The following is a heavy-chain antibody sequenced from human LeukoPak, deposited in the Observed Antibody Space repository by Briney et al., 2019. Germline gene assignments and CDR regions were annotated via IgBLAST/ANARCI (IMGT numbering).Heavy chain of an antibody. D-gene: IGHD6-6*01. V-gene: IGHV3-30*04. J-gene: IGHJ4*02. Sequence: PGGSLRLSCAASGFTFSSYAMHWVRQAPGKGLEWVAVISYDGSNKYYADSVKGRFTISRDNSKNTLYLQMNSLRAEDTAVYYCARGVSSSSWWSYSDYWGQGTLVTVSS. CDR3: ARGVSSSSWWSYSDY. CDR1: GFTFSSYA. CDR2: ISYDGSNK.